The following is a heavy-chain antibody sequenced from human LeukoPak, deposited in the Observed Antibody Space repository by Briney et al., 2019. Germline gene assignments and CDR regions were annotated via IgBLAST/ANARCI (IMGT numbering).Heavy chain of an antibody. J-gene: IGHJ5*02. CDR2: ISGSGGST. CDR1: GFTFSSYA. Sequence: GGSLRLSCAASGFTFSSYAMSWVRQAPGKGLEWVSAISGSGGSTYYADSVKGRFTISRDNSKNTLYLQMNSLRAEDTAVYYCARDGGLRLGELPFDPWGQGTLVTVSS. D-gene: IGHD3-16*01. CDR3: ARDGGLRLGELPFDP. V-gene: IGHV3-23*01.